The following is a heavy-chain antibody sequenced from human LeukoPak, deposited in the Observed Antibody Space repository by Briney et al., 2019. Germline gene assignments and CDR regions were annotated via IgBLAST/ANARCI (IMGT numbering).Heavy chain of an antibody. J-gene: IGHJ4*02. D-gene: IGHD3-16*01. CDR3: SAGLGLTSTDI. V-gene: IGHV3-15*01. Sequence: GGSLRLSCAASGFTFSNVWMSWIRQAPGKGLEWVGQIKRRIDGGTVDYAAPVEDRFTVSRDDSKNTLYLQMNSLKTEDTAVYFCSAGLGLTSTDIWGQGSLVTVSS. CDR1: GFTFSNVW. CDR2: IKRRIDGGTV.